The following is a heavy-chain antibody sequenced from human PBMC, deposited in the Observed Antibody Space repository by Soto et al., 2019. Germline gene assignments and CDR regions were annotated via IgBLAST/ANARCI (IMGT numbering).Heavy chain of an antibody. CDR1: GGTFSSYA. Sequence: QVQLVQSGAEVKKPGSSVKVSCKASGGTFSSYAISWVRQAPGQGREWMGGIIPIFGTANYAQKFQGRVTITADDYTSTASMELSSLRSEDTAVYYCARALLGYCISTSCYGGSWFDPWGQGTLVTVSS. CDR2: IIPIFGTA. J-gene: IGHJ5*02. V-gene: IGHV1-69*12. D-gene: IGHD2-2*01. CDR3: ARALLGYCISTSCYGGSWFDP.